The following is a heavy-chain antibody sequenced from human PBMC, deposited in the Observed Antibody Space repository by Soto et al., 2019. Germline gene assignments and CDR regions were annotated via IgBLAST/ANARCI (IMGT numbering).Heavy chain of an antibody. V-gene: IGHV3-23*01. Sequence: EVQLLESGGGLVQPGGSLRLSCAASGFRFRSYAMNWVRQAPGKGLEWVSRISGSGESTYSADSVKGRFTISRDNSKNTLYLQMNSLRAEDTAVYYCAKDLIAAAPYYFDYWGQGTLVTVSS. CDR1: GFRFRSYA. CDR3: AKDLIAAAPYYFDY. J-gene: IGHJ4*02. CDR2: ISGSGEST. D-gene: IGHD6-13*01.